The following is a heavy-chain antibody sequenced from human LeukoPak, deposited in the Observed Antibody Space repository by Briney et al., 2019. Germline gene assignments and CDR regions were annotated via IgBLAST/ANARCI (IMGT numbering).Heavy chain of an antibody. V-gene: IGHV3-7*01. CDR3: GTGWAIDF. J-gene: IGHJ4*02. Sequence: GGSLRLSCAASGFTLSNHWMTWVRQAPGKGLECVAIIKRDGSEKYYVDSVKGRFTISRDNAKNSLYLQMNSLRAEDTAVYYCGTGWAIDFWGQGTLVTVSS. CDR2: IKRDGSEK. CDR1: GFTLSNHW. D-gene: IGHD5-24*01.